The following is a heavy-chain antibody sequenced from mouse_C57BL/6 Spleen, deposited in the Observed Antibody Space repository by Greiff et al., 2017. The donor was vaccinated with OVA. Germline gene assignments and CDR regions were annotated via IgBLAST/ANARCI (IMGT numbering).Heavy chain of an antibody. CDR1: GYTFTSYW. Sequence: QVQLKQPGAELVKPGASVKLSCKASGYTFTSYWMQWVKQRPGQGLEWIGEIDPSDSYTNYNQKFKGKATLTVDTSSSTAYMQLSSLTSEDSAVYYCARGGVYYGSSYGYYFDYWGQGTTLTVSS. CDR3: ARGGVYYGSSYGYYFDY. J-gene: IGHJ2*01. CDR2: IDPSDSYT. V-gene: IGHV1-50*01. D-gene: IGHD1-1*01.